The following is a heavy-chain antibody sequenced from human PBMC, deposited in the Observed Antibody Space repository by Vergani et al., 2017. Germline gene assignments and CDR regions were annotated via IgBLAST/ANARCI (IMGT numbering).Heavy chain of an antibody. CDR3: ARGPKQDCSSTSCYTIRYYYYYMDV. CDR1: GGSFSGYY. V-gene: IGHV4-34*01. D-gene: IGHD2-2*02. Sequence: QVQLQQWGAGLLKPSETLSLTCAVYGGSFSGYYGSWIRQPPGKGLEWIGEINHSGSTNYNPSLKIRVTISVDTSKNQFSVKMSSVTDADTAVYYCARGPKQDCSSTSCYTIRYYYYYMDVWGKGTTVTVSS. CDR2: INHSGST. J-gene: IGHJ6*03.